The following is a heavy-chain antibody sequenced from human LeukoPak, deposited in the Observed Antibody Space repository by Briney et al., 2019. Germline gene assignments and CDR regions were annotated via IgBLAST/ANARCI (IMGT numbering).Heavy chain of an antibody. Sequence: GGSLRLSCAASGFTFSNYAMSWVRQAPGKGLEWVSYISSSSSTIYYAGSVKGRFTISRDNAKNSLYLQMNSLRAEDTAVYYCARGADYYDSGGYPIDYWGQGTLVTVSS. CDR3: ARGADYYDSGGYPIDY. V-gene: IGHV3-48*01. CDR1: GFTFSNYA. CDR2: ISSSSSTI. D-gene: IGHD3-22*01. J-gene: IGHJ4*02.